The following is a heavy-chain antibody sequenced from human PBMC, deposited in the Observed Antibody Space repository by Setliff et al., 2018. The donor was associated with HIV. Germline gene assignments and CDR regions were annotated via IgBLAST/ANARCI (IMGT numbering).Heavy chain of an antibody. Sequence: SETLSLTCAVYGGSFSGYYWSWIRQPPGKGLEWIGEINHSGSTNYNPSLKSRVSISVDTSKNQFSLKLSSVTAADTAVYYCAKESHIMVYAIDYFDYWGQGTLVTVSS. CDR3: AKESHIMVYAIDYFDY. D-gene: IGHD2-8*01. J-gene: IGHJ4*02. CDR2: INHSGST. CDR1: GGSFSGYY. V-gene: IGHV4-34*01.